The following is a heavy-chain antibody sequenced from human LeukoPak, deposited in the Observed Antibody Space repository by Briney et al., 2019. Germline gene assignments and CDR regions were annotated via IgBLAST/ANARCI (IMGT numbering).Heavy chain of an antibody. V-gene: IGHV3-30*04. CDR2: ISYDGSNK. Sequence: GGSLRLSCAASGFTFNSYAIHWVRQAPGKGLEWVAIISYDGSNKYYADSVKGRFTISRDNSKNTLYLQLNSLRPEDTAVYYCARDQLAYSGYDALFDYWGQGTLVTVSS. CDR1: GFTFNSYA. J-gene: IGHJ4*02. CDR3: ARDQLAYSGYDALFDY. D-gene: IGHD5-12*01.